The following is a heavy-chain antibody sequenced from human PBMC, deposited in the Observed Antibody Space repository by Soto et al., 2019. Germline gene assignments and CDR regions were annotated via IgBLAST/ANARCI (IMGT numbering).Heavy chain of an antibody. V-gene: IGHV3-30*18. CDR2: ISYDGSNK. CDR1: GFTFSSYG. Sequence: GGSLRLSCAASGFTFSSYGMHWVRQAPGKGLEWVAVISYDGSNKYYADSVKGRFTISRDNSKNTLYLQMNSLRAEDTAVYYCAKDRGNMDVWGQGTTVTVSS. J-gene: IGHJ6*02. D-gene: IGHD3-10*01. CDR3: AKDRGNMDV.